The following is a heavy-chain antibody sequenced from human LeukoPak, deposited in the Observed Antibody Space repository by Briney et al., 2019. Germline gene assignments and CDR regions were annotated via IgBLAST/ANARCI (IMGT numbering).Heavy chain of an antibody. J-gene: IGHJ4*02. CDR3: ASTAAAGLDY. V-gene: IGHV1-46*01. D-gene: IGHD6-13*01. CDR2: INPSGGST. Sequence: ASVKVSCKASGYTFTTYGISWVRQAPGQGLEWMGIINPSGGSTSYAQKFQGRVTMTRDTSTSTVYMELSSLRSEDTAVYYCASTAAAGLDYWGQGTLVTVSS. CDR1: GYTFTTYG.